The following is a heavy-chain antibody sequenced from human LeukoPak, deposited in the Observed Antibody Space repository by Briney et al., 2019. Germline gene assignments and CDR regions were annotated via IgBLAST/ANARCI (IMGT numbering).Heavy chain of an antibody. D-gene: IGHD5-24*01. CDR1: GFTFSNYW. V-gene: IGHV3-23*01. J-gene: IGHJ4*02. Sequence: GRSLRLSCAASGFTFSNYWMYWVSQAPGKRLEWVSSIHYSGGSTYYADSVKGRFTISRDNSKNTLYLQMNSLRAEDTAVYYCAKVIREVDMSHDYWGQGALVTVSS. CDR3: AKVIREVDMSHDY. CDR2: IHYSGGST.